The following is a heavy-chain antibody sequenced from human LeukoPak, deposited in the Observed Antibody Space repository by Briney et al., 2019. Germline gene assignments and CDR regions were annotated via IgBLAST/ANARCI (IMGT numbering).Heavy chain of an antibody. CDR3: ARGRYDFWSGYYPNWFDP. J-gene: IGHJ5*02. CDR1: GFTFSSYS. D-gene: IGHD3-3*01. V-gene: IGHV4-34*01. Sequence: AGGSLRLSCAASGFTFSSYSMNWVRQAPGKGLEWIGEINHSGSTNYNPSLKSRVTISVDTSKNQFSLKLSSVTAADTAVYYCARGRYDFWSGYYPNWFDPWGQGTLVTVSS. CDR2: INHSGST.